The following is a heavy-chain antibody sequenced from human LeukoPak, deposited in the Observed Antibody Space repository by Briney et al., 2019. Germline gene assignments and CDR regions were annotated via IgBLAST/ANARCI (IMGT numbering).Heavy chain of an antibody. J-gene: IGHJ4*02. V-gene: IGHV5-51*01. CDR3: ARQVDCSGGSCYEDY. CDR1: GYSFTSYW. CDR2: IYPGDSDT. Sequence: GESLKISCKGSGYSFTSYWIGWVRQMPGKGLEWMGIIYPGDSDTRYSPSFLGQVTISADKSISTAYLQWSSLKASDTAMYYCARQVDCSGGSCYEDYWGQGTLVTVSS. D-gene: IGHD2-15*01.